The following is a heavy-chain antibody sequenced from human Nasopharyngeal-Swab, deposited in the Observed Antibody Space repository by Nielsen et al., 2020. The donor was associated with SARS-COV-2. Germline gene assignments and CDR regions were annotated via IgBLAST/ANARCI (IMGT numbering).Heavy chain of an antibody. D-gene: IGHD6-13*01. J-gene: IGHJ5*02. Sequence: GESLKISCAASRFTFSSYGMHWVRQAPGKGLEWVAVISYDGSNKYYADSVKGRFTISRDNSKNTLYLQMNSLKAEDTAVYYCARDHDGSSWQSPPTADSWGQGTLVTVSS. V-gene: IGHV3-30*03. CDR1: RFTFSSYG. CDR3: ARDHDGSSWQSPPTADS. CDR2: ISYDGSNK.